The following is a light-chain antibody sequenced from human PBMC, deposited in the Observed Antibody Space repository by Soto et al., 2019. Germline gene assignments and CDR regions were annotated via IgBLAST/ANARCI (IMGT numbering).Light chain of an antibody. J-gene: IGKJ1*01. CDR1: QSVSSN. Sequence: EIVMTQSPATLSVSPGERATLSCRASQSVSSNLAWYQQKPGQAPRLLIYGASTRATGIPARFSGSGSGTEFTRTISSLQSEDFAVYYCQQYNNWPPWAFGQGTMVEIK. CDR3: QQYNNWPPWA. CDR2: GAS. V-gene: IGKV3-15*01.